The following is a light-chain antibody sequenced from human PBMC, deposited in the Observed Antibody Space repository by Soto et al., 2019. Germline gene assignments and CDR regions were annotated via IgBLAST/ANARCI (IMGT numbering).Light chain of an antibody. CDR1: SSNIGAGYD. V-gene: IGLV1-40*01. CDR3: QSHDSSLSVV. CDR2: GNI. J-gene: IGLJ2*01. Sequence: QSVLTQPPSVSGAPGQRVTISCTGSSSNIGAGYDVHWYQHLPGTAPKLLIYGNINRPSGVPDRFSGSKSDTSASLAITGLQAEDEADYYCQSHDSSLSVVFGGGTKLTVL.